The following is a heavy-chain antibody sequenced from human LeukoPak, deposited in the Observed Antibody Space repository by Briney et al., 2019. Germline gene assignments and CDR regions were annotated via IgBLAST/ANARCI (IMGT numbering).Heavy chain of an antibody. CDR2: INHSGST. J-gene: IGHJ6*03. V-gene: IGHV4-34*01. D-gene: IGHD5-24*01. Sequence: SETLSLTCAVYGGSFSGYYWSWIRQPPGKGLEWIGEINHSGSTNYNPSLKSRVTISVDTSKNQFSLKLSSVTAADTAVYYCARGRRWLQLGYYYYYMDVWGKGTTVTVSS. CDR1: GGSFSGYY. CDR3: ARGRRWLQLGYYYYYMDV.